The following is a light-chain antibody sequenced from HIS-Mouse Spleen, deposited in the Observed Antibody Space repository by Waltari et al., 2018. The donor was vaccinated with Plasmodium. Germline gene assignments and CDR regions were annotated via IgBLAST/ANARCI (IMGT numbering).Light chain of an antibody. CDR1: ALPKKY. CDR3: YSTDSSGNHRV. Sequence: SYELTQPPSVSVSPGQTARITCSGDALPKKYAYWYQQKSGQAPVLVIYEDSKRPSGIHGRFSGSSSGTMATVTISGAQVEDEADYDCYSTDSSGNHRVFGGGTKLTVL. CDR2: EDS. V-gene: IGLV3-10*01. J-gene: IGLJ3*02.